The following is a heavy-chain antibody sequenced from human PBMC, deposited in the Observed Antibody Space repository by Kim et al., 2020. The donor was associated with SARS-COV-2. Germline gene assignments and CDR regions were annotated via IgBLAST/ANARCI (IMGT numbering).Heavy chain of an antibody. J-gene: IGHJ6*03. D-gene: IGHD5-12*01. V-gene: IGHV1-69*04. CDR2: IIPILGIA. CDR1: GGTFSSYA. Sequence: SVKVSCKASGGTFSSYAISWVRQAPGQGLEWMGRIIPILGIANYAQKFQGRVTITADKSTSTAYIELSSLRSEDTAVYYCARGLPNYYYYYMDFWGKGTTVTVSS. CDR3: ARGLPNYYYYYMDF.